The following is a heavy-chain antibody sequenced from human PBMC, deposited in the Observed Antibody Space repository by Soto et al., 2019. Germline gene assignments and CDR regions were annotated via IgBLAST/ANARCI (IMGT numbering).Heavy chain of an antibody. CDR1: GFTLSTYD. CDR3: AKGPHPASGYYYMDV. CDR2: LSYAGDT. D-gene: IGHD3-10*01. V-gene: IGHV3-13*01. J-gene: IGHJ6*03. Sequence: EVQLVESGGGLVQPGGSLRLSCAASGFTLSTYDMHWVRQGTGKGLEWVAALSYAGDTYYPGSVKGRFTVSRESAKHSLYLQMNRLTAGDTAVYYCAKGPHPASGYYYMDVWGKGTTVTVSS.